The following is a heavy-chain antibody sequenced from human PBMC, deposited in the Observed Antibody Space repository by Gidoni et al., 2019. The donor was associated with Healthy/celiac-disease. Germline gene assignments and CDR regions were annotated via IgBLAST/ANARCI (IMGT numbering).Heavy chain of an antibody. J-gene: IGHJ4*02. Sequence: EVQLLEPGGGLVQPGASLRLSCAASGFTFTSYAMRWVRQAPGKGLEWVSAISGICGSTYYEDSVKGRFTRARDNSKNTLYLQMNSLRAEETAVYYCAKGRAETLIVAYFDYWGQGTLVTVSS. V-gene: IGHV3-23*01. D-gene: IGHD3-22*01. CDR3: AKGRAETLIVAYFDY. CDR2: ISGICGST. CDR1: GFTFTSYA.